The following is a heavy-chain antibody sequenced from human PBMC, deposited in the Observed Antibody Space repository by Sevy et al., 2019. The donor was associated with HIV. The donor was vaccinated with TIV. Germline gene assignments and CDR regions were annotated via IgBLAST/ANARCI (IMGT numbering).Heavy chain of an antibody. CDR3: AIESAPRGRYFDCSRGYYYMDV. J-gene: IGHJ6*03. CDR1: GFTFSGYY. CDR2: IKQDGGEI. V-gene: IGHV3-7*01. D-gene: IGHD3-9*01. Sequence: GGSLRLSCAASGFTFSGYYMTWVRQTPGKGLEWVANIKQDGGEIYYVDSVKGRFTISRDNAKNSLYLQMNSVRAEDTAEYYCAIESAPRGRYFDCSRGYYYMDVWGKGTTVTVSS.